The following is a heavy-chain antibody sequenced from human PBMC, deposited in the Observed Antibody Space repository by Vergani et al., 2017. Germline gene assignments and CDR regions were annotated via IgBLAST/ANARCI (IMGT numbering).Heavy chain of an antibody. CDR3: ARVMYRDEASTGYRLEGMDS. CDR1: GGSISSYY. J-gene: IGHJ6*02. CDR2: IYYSGST. Sequence: QVQLQESGPGLVKPSETLSLTCTVSGGSISSYYWSWIRQPPGKGLEWIGYIYYSGSTNYNPSLNSRVTMSVDTSKNQFSLKLRSVTAADTAVYFCARVMYRDEASTGYRLEGMDSWGQGTTVTISS. D-gene: IGHD3-9*01. V-gene: IGHV4-59*01.